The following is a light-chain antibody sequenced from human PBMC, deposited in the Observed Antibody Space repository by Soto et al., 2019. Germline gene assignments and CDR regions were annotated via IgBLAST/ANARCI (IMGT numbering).Light chain of an antibody. Sequence: QSALTKPASVSGSPGQSITISCTRTSSDVGGYNYVSWYQQHPGKAPKLMIYEVSNRPSGISNRFSGSKSGNTASLTISGLQAEDEADYYCSSYTSSSTPWVFGGGTQLTVL. CDR3: SSYTSSSTPWV. J-gene: IGLJ3*02. V-gene: IGLV2-14*01. CDR1: SSDVGGYNY. CDR2: EVS.